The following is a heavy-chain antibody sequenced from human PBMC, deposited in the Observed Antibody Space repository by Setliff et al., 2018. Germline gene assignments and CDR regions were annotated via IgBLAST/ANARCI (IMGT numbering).Heavy chain of an antibody. CDR1: GYTFTNYD. J-gene: IGHJ5*02. V-gene: IGHV1-8*02. CDR2: MNPNRGNT. Sequence: ASVEVSCKTSGYTFTNYDIDWVRQATGQGLEWMGWMNPNRGNTGYAQNFQGRVSMTRNTSISTAYMEPNSLTSEDTAVYYCARSKVEAAMVKHNWFDHLGQGALVTVSS. CDR3: ARSKVEAAMVKHNWFDH. D-gene: IGHD5-18*01.